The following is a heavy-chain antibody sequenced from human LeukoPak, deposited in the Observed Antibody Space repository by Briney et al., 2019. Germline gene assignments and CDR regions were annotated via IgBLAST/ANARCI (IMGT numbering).Heavy chain of an antibody. CDR2: ISYDGSNK. Sequence: PGGSLRLSCAASGFTFSSYWMSWVRQAPGKGLEWVAVISYDGSNKYYADSVKGRFTISRDNSKNTLYLQMNSLRAEDTAVYYCAREYQLLLRWDYYYYMDVWGKGTTVTVSS. J-gene: IGHJ6*03. CDR3: AREYQLLLRWDYYYYMDV. V-gene: IGHV3-30*03. CDR1: GFTFSSYW. D-gene: IGHD2-2*01.